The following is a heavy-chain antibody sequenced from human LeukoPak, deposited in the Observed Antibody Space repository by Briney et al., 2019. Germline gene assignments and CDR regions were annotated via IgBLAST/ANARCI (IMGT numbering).Heavy chain of an antibody. Sequence: SETLSLTCTVSGGSISSRSHYWGWIRQPPGKGLEWIGEINHSGSTNYNPSLKSRVTISVDTSKNQFSLKLSSVTAADTAVYYCARRRRWLQLRDPFDYWGQGTLVTVSS. CDR2: INHSGST. J-gene: IGHJ4*02. CDR1: GGSISSRSHY. V-gene: IGHV4-39*07. D-gene: IGHD5-24*01. CDR3: ARRRRWLQLRDPFDY.